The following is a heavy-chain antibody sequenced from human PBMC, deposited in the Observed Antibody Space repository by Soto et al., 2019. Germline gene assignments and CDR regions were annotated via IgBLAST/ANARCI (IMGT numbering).Heavy chain of an antibody. CDR1: GYSLTSYW. CDR3: ARREEAGNDY. V-gene: IGHV5-51*01. J-gene: IGHJ4*02. D-gene: IGHD6-13*01. CDR2: IYPGDSDT. Sequence: AGGSLRLSCKGSGYSLTSYWIGWVRQMPGKGLEWMGIIYPGDSDTRYSPSFQGQVTISADKSISTAYLQWSSLKASDTAMYYCARREEAGNDYWGQGTLVTVAS.